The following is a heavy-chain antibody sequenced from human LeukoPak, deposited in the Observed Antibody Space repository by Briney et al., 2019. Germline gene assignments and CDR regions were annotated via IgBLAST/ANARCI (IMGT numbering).Heavy chain of an antibody. CDR3: ARGGGYYDFWSGYYTRNYYYGMDV. V-gene: IGHV1-8*01. Sequence: ASVKVSCKASGYTFTSYDINWVRQATGQGLEWMGWMNPNSGNTGYAQKFQGRVTMTRNTSISTAYMELSSLRSEDTAVYYCARGGGYYDFWSGYYTRNYYYGMDVWGQGTTVTVSS. CDR1: GYTFTSYD. J-gene: IGHJ6*02. CDR2: MNPNSGNT. D-gene: IGHD3-3*01.